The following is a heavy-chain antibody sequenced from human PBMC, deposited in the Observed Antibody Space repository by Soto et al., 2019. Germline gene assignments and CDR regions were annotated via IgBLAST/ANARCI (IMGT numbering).Heavy chain of an antibody. Sequence: PGESLKISCQGSGYSFTSYWIGWVRQMPGKGLEWMGIIYPGDSDTRYSPSFQGQVTISADKSISTAYLQWSSLKASDTAMYYCAREAYGSGSLFPQCMDVWGQGTTVTVSS. D-gene: IGHD3-10*01. V-gene: IGHV5-51*01. J-gene: IGHJ6*02. CDR2: IYPGDSDT. CDR3: AREAYGSGSLFPQCMDV. CDR1: GYSFTSYW.